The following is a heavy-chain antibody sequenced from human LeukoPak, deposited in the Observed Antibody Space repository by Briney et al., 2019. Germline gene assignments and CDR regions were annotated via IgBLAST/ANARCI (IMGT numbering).Heavy chain of an antibody. D-gene: IGHD5-12*01. CDR3: ARLTSHRYSGYDYGYYFDY. V-gene: IGHV1-2*02. CDR2: INPNSGGT. Sequence: ASVKVSCKASGYTFTGYYMHWVRQAPGQGLEWMGWINPNSGGTNYAQKFQGRVTMTRDTSISTAYMELSRLRSDDTAVYYCARLTSHRYSGYDYGYYFDYWGQGTLVTVSS. J-gene: IGHJ4*02. CDR1: GYTFTGYY.